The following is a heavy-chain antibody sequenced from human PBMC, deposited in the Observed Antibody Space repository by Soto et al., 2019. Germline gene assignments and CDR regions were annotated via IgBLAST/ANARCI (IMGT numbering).Heavy chain of an antibody. Sequence: PGGSLRLSCAASGFTFSDYYMSWIRQAPGKGLEWVSYISSSSSYTDYADSVKGRFTISRDNAKNSLYLQMNSMRAEDTAVYYCAIDLSRYYYDSPDAFDIWGQGTMVTVSS. J-gene: IGHJ3*02. CDR1: GFTFSDYY. D-gene: IGHD3-22*01. CDR3: AIDLSRYYYDSPDAFDI. CDR2: ISSSSSYT. V-gene: IGHV3-11*06.